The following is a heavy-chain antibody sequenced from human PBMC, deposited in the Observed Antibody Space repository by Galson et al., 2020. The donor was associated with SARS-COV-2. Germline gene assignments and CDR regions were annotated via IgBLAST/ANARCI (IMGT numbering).Heavy chain of an antibody. J-gene: IGHJ4*02. Sequence: GESLKISCAASGFTFSSYGMHWVRQAPGKGLEWVAVIWYDGSNKYSADSVKGRFTISRDNSKNTLYLQMNSLRAEDTAVYYCAKDAGLGYYFDYWGQGTLVTVSS. V-gene: IGHV3-33*06. D-gene: IGHD7-27*01. CDR1: GFTFSSYG. CDR3: AKDAGLGYYFDY. CDR2: IWYDGSNK.